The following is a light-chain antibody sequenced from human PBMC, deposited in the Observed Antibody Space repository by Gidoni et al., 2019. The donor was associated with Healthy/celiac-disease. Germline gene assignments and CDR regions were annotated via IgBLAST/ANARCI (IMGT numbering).Light chain of an antibody. Sequence: SYELPQPPSVSVSPGQTARITCSGDALPKQYAYWYQQKPGQAPVLVIYKDSERPSGIPERFPGSSSGTTVTLTISGVQAEDEADYYCQSADSSGTYVVCGGGTKLTVL. CDR1: ALPKQY. CDR3: QSADSSGTYVV. J-gene: IGLJ2*01. CDR2: KDS. V-gene: IGLV3-25*03.